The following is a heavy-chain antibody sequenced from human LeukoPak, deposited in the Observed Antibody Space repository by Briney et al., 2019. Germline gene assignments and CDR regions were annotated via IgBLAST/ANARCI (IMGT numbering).Heavy chain of an antibody. CDR2: ISAYNGNT. J-gene: IGHJ4*02. CDR1: GYTFTSYG. CDR3: ARDRAIYGGSYSSTFDY. D-gene: IGHD1-26*01. V-gene: IGHV1-18*01. Sequence: ASVKVSCKASGYTFTSYGISWVRQAPGQGLEWMGWISAYNGNTNYAQKLQGRVTMTTDTSTSTAYMELRSLRSDDTAVYYCARDRAIYGGSYSSTFDYWGQGTLVTVSS.